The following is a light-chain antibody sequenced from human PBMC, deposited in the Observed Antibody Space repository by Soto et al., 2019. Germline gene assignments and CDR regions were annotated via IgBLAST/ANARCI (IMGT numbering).Light chain of an antibody. CDR1: SSDVGSYNY. CDR2: EVS. J-gene: IGLJ1*01. CDR3: NSYTSTNTWV. V-gene: IGLV2-14*01. Sequence: QSVLTQPASVSGSPGQWITISCTGTSSDVGSYNYVSWYQQHPGKAPKLMIYEVSNRPSGVSNRFSGSNSGNTASLTISGLQAEDEADYYCNSYTSTNTWVFGTGTKVTVL.